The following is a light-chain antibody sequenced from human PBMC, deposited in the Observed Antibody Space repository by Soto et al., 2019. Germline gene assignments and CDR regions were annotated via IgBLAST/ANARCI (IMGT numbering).Light chain of an antibody. CDR3: LQHNTYPRT. CDR1: QAIRND. Sequence: DIPGTQLPITRSAEGRVGIDSTSRASQAIRNDLGWYQQKPAKAPKRLIYAASSLQSGVPSRFSGSGSGTEFTLTISSLQPEDSATYFCLQHNTYPRTFGQGTKVDIK. J-gene: IGKJ1*01. V-gene: IGKV1-17*01. CDR2: AAS.